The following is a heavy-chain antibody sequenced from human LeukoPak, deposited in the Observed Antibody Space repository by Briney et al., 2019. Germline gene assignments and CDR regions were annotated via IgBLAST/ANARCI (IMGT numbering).Heavy chain of an antibody. CDR3: ARRKVVLAYYYGMDV. CDR1: GFIVNSQY. J-gene: IGHJ6*02. CDR2: IYTGGTT. D-gene: IGHD3-22*01. Sequence: GGSLRLSCAASGFIVNSQYMSWVRQAPGKGLEWVSAIYTGGTTHYADSVKGRFTISRDNAKNTLYLQMNSLRAEDTAVYYCARRKVVLAYYYGMDVWGQGTTVTVSS. V-gene: IGHV3-66*01.